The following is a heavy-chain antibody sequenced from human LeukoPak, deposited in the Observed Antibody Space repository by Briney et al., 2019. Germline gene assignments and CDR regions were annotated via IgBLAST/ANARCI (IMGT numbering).Heavy chain of an antibody. V-gene: IGHV1-2*02. Sequence: GASVKVSCKTSGYTFTSYYIHWVRQAPGQGLEWMGWINPSSGGTEYAQKFQGRVTMTGDTSISTAYMELSKLRSDDTAVYYCARAGVEGGYYYYGMDVWGQGTTVTVSS. CDR3: ARAGVEGGYYYYGMDV. CDR1: GYTFTSYY. CDR2: INPSSGGT. D-gene: IGHD3-10*01. J-gene: IGHJ6*02.